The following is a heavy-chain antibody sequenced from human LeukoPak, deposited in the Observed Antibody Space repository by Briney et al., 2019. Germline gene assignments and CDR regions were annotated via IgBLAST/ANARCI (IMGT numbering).Heavy chain of an antibody. CDR1: GGSINSYF. D-gene: IGHD5-18*01. J-gene: IGHJ4*02. V-gene: IGHV4-59*01. Sequence: SETLSLTCTVSGGSINSYFWSWIRQPPGKGLEWIGYIYYSGSTNYNPSLKSRVTISVDTSKNQFSLKLSSVTAADTAVYYCASGGPLVDTAMVTFGYWGQGTLVTVSS. CDR2: IYYSGST. CDR3: ASGGPLVDTAMVTFGY.